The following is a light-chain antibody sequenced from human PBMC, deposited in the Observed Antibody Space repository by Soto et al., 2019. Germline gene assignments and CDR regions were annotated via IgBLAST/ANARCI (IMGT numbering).Light chain of an antibody. Sequence: QSALTQPASVSGSPGQSITISCPGTSSDVGGYNYVSWYQQHPGKAPKLMIYDVSNRPSGVSSRFAGSKSGNTGSRTISGLEGEDEADYYWSAYRSSGTPLEVVFGGGTKVAV. CDR3: SAYRSSGTPLEVV. CDR2: DVS. V-gene: IGLV2-14*01. J-gene: IGLJ2*01. CDR1: SSDVGGYNY.